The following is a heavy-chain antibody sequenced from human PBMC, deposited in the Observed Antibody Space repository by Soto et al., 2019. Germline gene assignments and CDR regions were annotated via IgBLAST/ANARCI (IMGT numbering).Heavy chain of an antibody. J-gene: IGHJ6*02. D-gene: IGHD3-16*02. CDR1: GCTFSSYA. CDR3: ARASLSPYYYYGIDV. CDR2: IIPIFGTA. Sequence: ASVKVSCKASGCTFSSYAISWVRQARGQGLEWMGGIIPIFGTANYAQKFQGRVTITADESTSTDYMELSSLSSEDTDVYYCARASLSPYYYYGIDVWGQGITVTLSS. V-gene: IGHV1-69*13.